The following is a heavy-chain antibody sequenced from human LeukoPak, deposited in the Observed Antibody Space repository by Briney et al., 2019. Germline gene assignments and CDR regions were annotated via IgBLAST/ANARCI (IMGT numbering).Heavy chain of an antibody. CDR2: IYYSGST. Sequence: SETLSLTCTVSGGSISIYYWSWIRQPPGKGLEWIGYIYYSGSTNYNPSLKSRVTISVDRSKNQFSLKLSSVTAADTAVYYCARGNGDPFDYWGQGTLVTVSS. CDR1: GGSISIYY. J-gene: IGHJ4*02. D-gene: IGHD4-17*01. V-gene: IGHV4-59*12. CDR3: ARGNGDPFDY.